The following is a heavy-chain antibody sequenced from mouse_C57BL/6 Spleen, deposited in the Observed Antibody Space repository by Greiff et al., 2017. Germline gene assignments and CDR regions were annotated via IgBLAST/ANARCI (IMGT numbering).Heavy chain of an antibody. J-gene: IGHJ4*01. Sequence: EVQLQQSGPELVKPGASVKIPCKASGYTFTDYNMDWVKQSHGKSLEWIGDINPNNGGTIYNQKFKGKATLTVDNSSSTAYMEFRSLTSEETAVYYCARLKSGYDEERYYYAMDYWGQGTSVTVSS. CDR1: GYTFTDYN. CDR3: ARLKSGYDEERYYYAMDY. V-gene: IGHV1-18*01. D-gene: IGHD2-2*01. CDR2: INPNNGGT.